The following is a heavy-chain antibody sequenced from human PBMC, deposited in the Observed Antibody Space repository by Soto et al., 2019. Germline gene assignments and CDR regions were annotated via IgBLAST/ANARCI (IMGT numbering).Heavy chain of an antibody. J-gene: IGHJ6*04. CDR1: GFTFSSYG. CDR2: IWYDGSNK. Sequence: GGSLRLSCAASGFTFSSYGMHWVRQAPGKGLEWVAVIWYDGSNKYYADSVEGRFTISRDNSKSTLYLQMNSLRAEDTAVYYCARDGPYSSSDGGYYYGMDVRGEGTTVTVSS. V-gene: IGHV3-33*01. D-gene: IGHD6-13*01. CDR3: ARDGPYSSSDGGYYYGMDV.